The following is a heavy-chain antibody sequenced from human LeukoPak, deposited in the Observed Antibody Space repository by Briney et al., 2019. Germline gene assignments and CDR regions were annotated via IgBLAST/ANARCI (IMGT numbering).Heavy chain of an antibody. J-gene: IGHJ4*02. Sequence: TGGSLRLSCAASGFTFSSYSMNWVRQAPGKGLEWVSSISSSSSYIYYADSVKGRFTISRDNAKNSLYLQMNSLRAEDTAVYYCARDSSPYCSGGSCSTLDYWGQGTLVTVSS. V-gene: IGHV3-21*01. CDR3: ARDSSPYCSGGSCSTLDY. D-gene: IGHD2-15*01. CDR1: GFTFSSYS. CDR2: ISSSSSYI.